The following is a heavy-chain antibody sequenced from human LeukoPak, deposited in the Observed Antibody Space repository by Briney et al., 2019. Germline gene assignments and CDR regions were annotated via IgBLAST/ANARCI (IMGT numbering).Heavy chain of an antibody. CDR2: IWYDGSNK. V-gene: IGHV3-33*06. CDR3: AKDSRLYGGYDFDY. CDR1: GLTFSSYG. Sequence: PGGSLRLSCAASGLTFSSYGMHWVRQAPGKGLEWVAVIWYDGSNKYYADSVKGRFTISRDNSKNTLYLQMNSLRAEDTAVYYCAKDSRLYGGYDFDYWGQGTLVTVSS. D-gene: IGHD5-12*01. J-gene: IGHJ4*02.